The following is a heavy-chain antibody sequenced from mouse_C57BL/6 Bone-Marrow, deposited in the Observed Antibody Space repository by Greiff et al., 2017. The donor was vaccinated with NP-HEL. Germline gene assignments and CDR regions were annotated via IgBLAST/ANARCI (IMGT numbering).Heavy chain of an antibody. Sequence: QVQLQQPGAELVKPGASVKLSCKASGYTFTSYWMHWVKQRPGQGLEWIGMIHPNSGSTNYNEKFKSKATLTVDKSSSTAYMQLSSLTSEDSAVYYCARSLIYSNYLLPMDYWGQGTSVTVSS. CDR1: GYTFTSYW. CDR3: ARSLIYSNYLLPMDY. V-gene: IGHV1-64*01. CDR2: IHPNSGST. D-gene: IGHD2-5*01. J-gene: IGHJ4*01.